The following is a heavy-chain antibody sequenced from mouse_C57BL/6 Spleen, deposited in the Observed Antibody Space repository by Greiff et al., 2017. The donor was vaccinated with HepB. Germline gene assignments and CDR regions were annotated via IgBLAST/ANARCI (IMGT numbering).Heavy chain of an antibody. CDR1: GYSFTGYY. CDR3: ARSPDYYGSSLDY. J-gene: IGHJ2*01. D-gene: IGHD1-1*01. CDR2: INPSTGGT. Sequence: VQLQQSGPELVKPGASVKISCKASGYSFTGYYMNWVKQSPEKSLEWIGEINPSTGGTTYNQKFKAKATLTVDKSSSTAYMQLKSLTSEDSAVYYCARSPDYYGSSLDYWGQGTTLTVSS. V-gene: IGHV1-42*01.